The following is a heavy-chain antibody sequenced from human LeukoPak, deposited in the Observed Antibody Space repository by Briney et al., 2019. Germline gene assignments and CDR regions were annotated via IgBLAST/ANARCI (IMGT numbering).Heavy chain of an antibody. D-gene: IGHD3-22*01. Sequence: PGGSLRLSCAASGFTFNTYWMHWVRQAPGRGLVWVSRFYSDGFGTTYAESVKGRFTISRDNAKNSLYLQMNSLRAEDTAVYYCARDLLVGGSGYHYWGQGTLVTVSS. CDR3: ARDLLVGGSGYHY. J-gene: IGHJ4*02. V-gene: IGHV3-74*01. CDR2: FYSDGFGT. CDR1: GFTFNTYW.